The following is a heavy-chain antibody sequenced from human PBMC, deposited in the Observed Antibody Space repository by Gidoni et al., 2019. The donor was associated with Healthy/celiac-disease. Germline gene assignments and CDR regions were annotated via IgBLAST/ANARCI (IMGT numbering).Heavy chain of an antibody. D-gene: IGHD6-19*01. CDR1: GFTFSSSS. Sequence: EVQLVELGGGLVKPGGSVKLSCAVSGFTFSSSSMNWVRQAPGKGLEWVSSISSSSSYIYYADSVRGRFTISRDNAKNSLYLQMNSLRAEDTAVYYCAREEQWLVRFDYWGQGTLVTVSS. V-gene: IGHV3-21*01. J-gene: IGHJ4*02. CDR2: ISSSSSYI. CDR3: AREEQWLVRFDY.